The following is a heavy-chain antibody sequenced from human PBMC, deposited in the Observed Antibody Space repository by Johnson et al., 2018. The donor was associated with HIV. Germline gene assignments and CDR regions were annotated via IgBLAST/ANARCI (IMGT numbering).Heavy chain of an antibody. CDR3: AKDPGGGSYPNDAFDI. V-gene: IGHV3-30*04. Sequence: QVQLVESGGVVVQPGGSLRLSCAASGFTFSSYAMHWVRQAPGKGLEWVAVISYDGSNKYYADSLKGRFTISRDNSKNTLYLQMNSLRAEDTAVYYCAKDPGGGSYPNDAFDIWGQGTMVTVSS. D-gene: IGHD1-26*01. CDR1: GFTFSSYA. CDR2: ISYDGSNK. J-gene: IGHJ3*02.